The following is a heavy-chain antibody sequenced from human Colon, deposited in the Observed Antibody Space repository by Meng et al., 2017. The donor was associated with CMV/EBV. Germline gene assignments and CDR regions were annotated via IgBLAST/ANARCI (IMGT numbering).Heavy chain of an antibody. Sequence: QTTLKESGPTLVKSTQTLTLTCTFSGFSLSSSGVCVGWIRQPPGKALEWLALIYWDDDKTYNPSLKSRLTITKDTSKNQVVLTLTNMDPVDTATYYCAHSDFWSGYTIYYFDYWGQGTLVTVSS. D-gene: IGHD3-3*01. CDR3: AHSDFWSGYTIYYFDY. CDR2: IYWDDDK. J-gene: IGHJ4*02. CDR1: GFSLSSSGVC. V-gene: IGHV2-5*02.